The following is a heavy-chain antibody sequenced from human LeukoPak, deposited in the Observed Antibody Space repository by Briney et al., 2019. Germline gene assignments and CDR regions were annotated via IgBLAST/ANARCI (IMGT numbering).Heavy chain of an antibody. D-gene: IGHD3-10*01. V-gene: IGHV4-59*01. CDR1: GGSISNYD. Sequence: PSETLSLTCTVSGGSISNYDWSWIRQFPGKGLEWTGYIYNSGSTNYNPSLKSRVTISKDTSKNQFSLRLSSVTAADTAVYYCARVGAAMDNFDYWGQGTLVTVS. J-gene: IGHJ4*02. CDR3: ARVGAAMDNFDY. CDR2: IYNSGST.